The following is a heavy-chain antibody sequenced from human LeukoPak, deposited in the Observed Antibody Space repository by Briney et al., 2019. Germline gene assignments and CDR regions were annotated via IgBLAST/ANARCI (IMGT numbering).Heavy chain of an antibody. CDR3: ARDRYRYDSSVDAFDI. CDR1: GYTFTTYG. J-gene: IGHJ3*02. V-gene: IGHV1-18*01. Sequence: ASVKVSCTASGYTFTTYGISWVRQAPGQGLEWMAWFSAYNGHTNYAQNFQDRVTMTTDTSTSTAYMELRSLRSDDTAVYYCARDRYRYDSSVDAFDIWGQGTMVTVSS. CDR2: FSAYNGHT. D-gene: IGHD3-22*01.